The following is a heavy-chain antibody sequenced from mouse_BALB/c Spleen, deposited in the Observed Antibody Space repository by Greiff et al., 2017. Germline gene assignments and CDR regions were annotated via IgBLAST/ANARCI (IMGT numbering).Heavy chain of an antibody. J-gene: IGHJ2*01. D-gene: IGHD1-2*01. Sequence: EVQLQESGPGLVKPSQSLSLTCTVTGYSITSDYAWPWIRQFPGNKLEWMGYISYSGSTSYNPSLKSRISITRDTSKNQFFLQLNSVTTEDTATYCCARHYGYDFDYWGQGTTLTVSS. V-gene: IGHV3-2*02. CDR2: ISYSGST. CDR1: GYSITSDYA. CDR3: ARHYGYDFDY.